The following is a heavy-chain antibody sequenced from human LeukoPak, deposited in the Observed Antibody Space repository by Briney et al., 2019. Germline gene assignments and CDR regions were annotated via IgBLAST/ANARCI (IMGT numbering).Heavy chain of an antibody. CDR3: ARSDHNSWNAFDI. CDR1: GYTFTSYD. Sequence: GASVKVSCKASGYTFTSYDINWVRQAPGQGLEWMGWMSPKSGKTGYAQKFQGRVTITRNTPISTAYMELSSLTSEDTAVYYCARSDHNSWNAFDIWGQGTMVTVSS. J-gene: IGHJ3*02. CDR2: MSPKSGKT. D-gene: IGHD1-26*01. V-gene: IGHV1-8*02.